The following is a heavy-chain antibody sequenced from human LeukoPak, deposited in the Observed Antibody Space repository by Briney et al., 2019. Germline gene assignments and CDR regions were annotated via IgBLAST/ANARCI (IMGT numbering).Heavy chain of an antibody. D-gene: IGHD6-19*01. CDR2: ISGSGGST. CDR3: AKTPLSGYSSGWYYFDY. V-gene: IGHV3-23*01. CDR1: GFTFSSYA. J-gene: IGHJ4*02. Sequence: PGGSLRLSCAASGFTFSSYATSWVRQAPGKGLEWVSAISGSGGSTYYADSVKGRFAISRGNSKNTLYLQMNSLRAEDTAVYYCAKTPLSGYSSGWYYFDYWGQGTLVTVSS.